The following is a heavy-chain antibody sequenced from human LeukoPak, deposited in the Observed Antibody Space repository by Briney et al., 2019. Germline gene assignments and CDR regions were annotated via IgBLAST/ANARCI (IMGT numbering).Heavy chain of an antibody. D-gene: IGHD1-1*01. V-gene: IGHV3-69-1*01. CDR1: GFSFSPYT. CDR3: AREGGEGDWNDVGSAFDI. J-gene: IGHJ3*02. Sequence: PGGSLRLSCAASGFSFSPYTMNWVRQAPGKGLDWVSYISSSSTIYCADSVKGRFTISRDNAKNSLYLQMNSLRAEDTAVYYRAREGGEGDWNDVGSAFDIWGQGTMVTVSS. CDR2: ISSSSTI.